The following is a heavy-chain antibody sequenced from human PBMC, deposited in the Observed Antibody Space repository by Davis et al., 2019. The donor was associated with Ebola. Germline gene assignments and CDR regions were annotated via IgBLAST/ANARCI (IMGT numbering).Heavy chain of an antibody. Sequence: SGPTLVKPTQTLTLTCTFSGFSLSTRGVGVGWIRQPPGKALEWLALIYWDDDKRYSPSLKTRLTIAKDTSKNQVVLTMTNMDPLDTATYYCAHRRGWDVPSNPMGFGYWGQGTLVTVSS. CDR3: AHRRGWDVPSNPMGFGY. J-gene: IGHJ4*02. V-gene: IGHV2-5*02. CDR1: GFSLSTRGVG. D-gene: IGHD1-26*01. CDR2: IYWDDDK.